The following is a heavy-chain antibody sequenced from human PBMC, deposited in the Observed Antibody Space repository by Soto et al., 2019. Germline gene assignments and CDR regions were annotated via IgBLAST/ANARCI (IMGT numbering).Heavy chain of an antibody. CDR1: GLTFSAAG. Sequence: QVQLVESGGGVVQPGRSLRLSCAASGLTFSAAGMHWVRQAPGKGLEWVAFIATDGRSESYADSVKGRFTISRDNSQNRLNLQMNGLRAEDTAVYYCAKDKGRTAIDYWGQGTLVSVSS. J-gene: IGHJ4*02. CDR2: IATDGRSE. CDR3: AKDKGRTAIDY. V-gene: IGHV3-30*18.